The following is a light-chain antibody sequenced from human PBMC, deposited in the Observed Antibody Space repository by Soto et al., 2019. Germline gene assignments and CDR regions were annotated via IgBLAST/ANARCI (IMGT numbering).Light chain of an antibody. CDR3: QQNYRATPWT. J-gene: IGKJ1*01. CDR2: AAS. CDR1: QSISRY. Sequence: DIQMTQSPSSLSASVGDRITITCRASQSISRYLNWYQHKPGKAPKLLINAASSLERGVPSRFSGGGSGTDFTLNISSLQPEDFATYYCQQNYRATPWTFGQGTKVDIK. V-gene: IGKV1-39*01.